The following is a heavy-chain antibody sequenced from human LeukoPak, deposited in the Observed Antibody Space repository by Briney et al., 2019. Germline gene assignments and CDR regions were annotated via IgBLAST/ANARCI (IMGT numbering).Heavy chain of an antibody. CDR2: ISYDGSNK. J-gene: IGHJ6*02. CDR3: ARDLRLIEDYYYYYGMDV. Sequence: GRSLRLSCAASGFTFSSYAMHWVRQAPGKGLEWVAVISYDGSNKYYADSVKGRFTISRDNSKNTLYLQMNSLRAEDTAVYYCARDLRLIEDYYYYYGMDVWGQGPRSPSP. V-gene: IGHV3-30*04. CDR1: GFTFSSYA. D-gene: IGHD3-16*01.